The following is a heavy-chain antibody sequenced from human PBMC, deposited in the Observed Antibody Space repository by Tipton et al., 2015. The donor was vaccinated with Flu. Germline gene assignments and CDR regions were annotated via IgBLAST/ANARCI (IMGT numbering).Heavy chain of an antibody. V-gene: IGHV4-59*01. D-gene: IGHD5-18*01. CDR2: IYNSGST. Sequence: LRLSCSVSGGSISSYYWGWIRQPPGKGLEWIGYIYNSGSTNYNPSLKSRVTISVDTSKNQFSLKLNSMTAADTAVYYCVSRYNYGNGGFDYWGQGTRVPVSS. J-gene: IGHJ4*02. CDR1: GGSISSYY. CDR3: VSRYNYGNGGFDY.